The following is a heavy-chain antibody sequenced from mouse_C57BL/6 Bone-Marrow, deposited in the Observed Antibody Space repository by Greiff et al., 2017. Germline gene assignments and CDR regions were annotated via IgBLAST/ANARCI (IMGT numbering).Heavy chain of an antibody. CDR1: GFTFSSYG. D-gene: IGHD1-1*01. J-gene: IGHJ3*01. CDR2: ISSGGSYT. CDR3: ARHRDYYGRAAWFAY. Sequence: EVQVVESGGDLVKPGGSLKLSCAASGFTFSSYGMSWVRQTPDKRLEWVATISSGGSYTYYPDSVKGRFTISRDNAKNTLYLQMSSLKSEDTAMYYCARHRDYYGRAAWFAYWGQGTLVTVSA. V-gene: IGHV5-6*01.